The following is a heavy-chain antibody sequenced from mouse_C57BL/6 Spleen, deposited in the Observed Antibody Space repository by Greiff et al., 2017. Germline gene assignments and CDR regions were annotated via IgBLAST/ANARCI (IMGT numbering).Heavy chain of an antibody. CDR1: GYTFTSYW. CDR3: AIGSSYGDAMDY. J-gene: IGHJ4*01. Sequence: QVQLQQSGAELVKPGASVKVSCKASGYTFTSYWLHWVKQRPGQGLEWIGRIHPSASATNYNQKFKGKATLTVDQSSSTAYLQLSSLTSADTAVYYCAIGSSYGDAMDYWGQGTSVTVSS. V-gene: IGHV1-74*01. D-gene: IGHD1-1*01. CDR2: IHPSASAT.